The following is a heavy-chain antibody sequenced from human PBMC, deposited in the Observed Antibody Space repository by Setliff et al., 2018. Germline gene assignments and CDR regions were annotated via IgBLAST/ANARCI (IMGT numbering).Heavy chain of an antibody. V-gene: IGHV4-38-2*01. D-gene: IGHD6-19*01. Sequence: SETLSLTCAVSGYSISSGYFWGWIRQPPGKGLEWIGSIYHSGKTYYNPSLKSRVTLSVDTSKNQFSLKLSSVTAADTAVYYCARLLAGTGGFFYYGVDVWGQGTTVTSP. CDR1: GYSISSGYF. CDR2: IYHSGKT. J-gene: IGHJ6*02. CDR3: ARLLAGTGGFFYYGVDV.